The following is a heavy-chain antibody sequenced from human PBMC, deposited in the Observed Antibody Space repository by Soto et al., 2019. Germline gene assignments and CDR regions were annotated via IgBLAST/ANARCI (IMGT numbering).Heavy chain of an antibody. CDR2: ISYDGSNK. Sequence: GWSLRLSCAASGFTFSSYAMHWVRQAPGKGLEWVAVISYDGSNKYYADSVKGRFTISRDNSKNTLYLQMNSLRAEDTAVYYCASWNDFWSGYRYYGMDVWGQGTTVTVAS. V-gene: IGHV3-30-3*01. CDR3: ASWNDFWSGYRYYGMDV. J-gene: IGHJ6*02. CDR1: GFTFSSYA. D-gene: IGHD3-3*01.